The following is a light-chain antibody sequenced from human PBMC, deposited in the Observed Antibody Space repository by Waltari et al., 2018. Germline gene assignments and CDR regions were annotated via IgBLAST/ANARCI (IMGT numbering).Light chain of an antibody. CDR1: QSVSSN. CDR3: QQYNNWPRV. Sequence: EIVMTQYPATLSVSPGERATRSCRASQSVSSNLVWYQQKPGQAPRLLIYDASTRATGIPARFSGSGSGTEFTLTISSLQSEDFAVYHCQQYNNWPRVFGPGTKVDIK. V-gene: IGKV3-15*01. CDR2: DAS. J-gene: IGKJ3*01.